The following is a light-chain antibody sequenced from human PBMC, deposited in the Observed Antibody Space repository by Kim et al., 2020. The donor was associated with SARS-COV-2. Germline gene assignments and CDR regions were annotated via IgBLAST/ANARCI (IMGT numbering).Light chain of an antibody. CDR1: QSVSTY. Sequence: LSPGEGATLSCRASQSVSTYLAWYQQKPGQAPRLLIYDASRRASGIPARVSGSGSGTDFTLTINSLEPEDFAVYYCQQRSHWPTSFGGGTKVDIK. CDR2: DAS. V-gene: IGKV3-11*01. J-gene: IGKJ4*01. CDR3: QQRSHWPTS.